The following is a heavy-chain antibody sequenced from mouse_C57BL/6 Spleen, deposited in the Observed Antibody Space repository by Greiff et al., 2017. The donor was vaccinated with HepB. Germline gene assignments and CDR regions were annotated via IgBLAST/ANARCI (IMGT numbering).Heavy chain of an antibody. Sequence: QVHVKQSGAELVKPGASVKLSCKASGYTFTSYWMHWVKQRPGRGLEWIGRIDPNSGGTKYNEKFKSKATLTVDKPSSTAYMQLSSLTSEDSAVYYCARGLRRGGYAMDYWGQGTSVTVSS. V-gene: IGHV1-72*01. D-gene: IGHD2-4*01. CDR2: IDPNSGGT. J-gene: IGHJ4*01. CDR3: ARGLRRGGYAMDY. CDR1: GYTFTSYW.